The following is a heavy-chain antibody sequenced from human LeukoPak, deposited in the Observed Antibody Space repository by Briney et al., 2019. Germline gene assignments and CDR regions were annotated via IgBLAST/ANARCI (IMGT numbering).Heavy chain of an antibody. CDR2: IYPGDSDT. CDR1: GCSFTSYW. CDR3: ARGYCTNGVCYYQTYYFDY. Sequence: GESLKISCKGSGCSFTSYWIGWVRQMPGKGLEWMGIIYPGDSDTRYSPSFQGQVTISADKSISTAYLQWSSLKASDTAMYYCARGYCTNGVCYYQTYYFDYWGQGTLVTVSS. V-gene: IGHV5-51*01. D-gene: IGHD2-8*01. J-gene: IGHJ4*02.